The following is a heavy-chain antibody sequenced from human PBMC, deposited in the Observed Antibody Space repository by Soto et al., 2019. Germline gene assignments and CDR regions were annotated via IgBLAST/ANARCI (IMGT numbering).Heavy chain of an antibody. CDR3: ARDSTWIPYYHYGMDV. CDR1: GFSVSSNY. J-gene: IGHJ6*02. V-gene: IGHV3-53*01. Sequence: EVQLVESGGGLIQPGGSLRLSCAASGFSVSSNYKSWVRQAPGKGLEWVSVIYSGGNTHYADSVKGRFTISRDNSKNTLYLQMNSLRAEDTAVYYCARDSTWIPYYHYGMDVWGQGTTVTVSS. D-gene: IGHD5-18*01. CDR2: IYSGGNT.